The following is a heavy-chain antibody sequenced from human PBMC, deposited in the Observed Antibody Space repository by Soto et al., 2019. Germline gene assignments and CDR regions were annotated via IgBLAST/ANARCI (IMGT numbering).Heavy chain of an antibody. CDR1: GFTFSSYA. D-gene: IGHD6-13*01. V-gene: IGHV3-23*01. J-gene: IGHJ1*01. CDR3: AKDLVEQQLVPSEYFQH. CDR2: ISGSGGST. Sequence: GSLRLSCAASGFTFSSYAMSWVRQAPGKGLEWVSAISGSGGSTYYADSVKGRFTISRDNSENTLYLQMNSLRAEDTAVYYCAKDLVEQQLVPSEYFQHWGQGTLVTVSS.